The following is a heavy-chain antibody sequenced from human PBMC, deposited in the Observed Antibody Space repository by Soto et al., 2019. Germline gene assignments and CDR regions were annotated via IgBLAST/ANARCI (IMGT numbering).Heavy chain of an antibody. CDR1: GFTFSSYW. J-gene: IGHJ3*02. D-gene: IGHD6-6*01. V-gene: IGHV3-74*01. Sequence: GGSLRLSCAASGFTFSSYWMHWVRQAPGKGLVWVSRIKSDGSTTTYADSVKGRFTISRDNAKNTLYLQMNSLRAEDTAVYYCTRRAGYTGSSVAFDIWGQGTMVTVSS. CDR3: TRRAGYTGSSVAFDI. CDR2: IKSDGSTT.